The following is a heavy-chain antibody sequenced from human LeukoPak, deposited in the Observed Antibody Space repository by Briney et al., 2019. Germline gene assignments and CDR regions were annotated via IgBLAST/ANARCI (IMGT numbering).Heavy chain of an antibody. Sequence: ASVKVSCKASGYTFTSYDINWVRQATGQGLEWMGWMNPNSGNTGYAQKFQGRVTMTRNTSISTAYRELSSLRSEDTAVYYCARINSGSYYYYYGMDVWGQGTTVTVSS. V-gene: IGHV1-8*01. CDR3: ARINSGSYYYYYGMDV. CDR1: GYTFTSYD. J-gene: IGHJ6*02. CDR2: MNPNSGNT. D-gene: IGHD1-26*01.